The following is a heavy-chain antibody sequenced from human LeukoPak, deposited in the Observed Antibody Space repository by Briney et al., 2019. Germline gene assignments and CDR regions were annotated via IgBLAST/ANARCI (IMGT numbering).Heavy chain of an antibody. CDR3: ARRSSSGSGFDY. CDR1: GFTLDHYG. CDR2: INWNGDTT. D-gene: IGHD6-6*01. Sequence: GGSLRLSCAASGFTLDHYGLTWVRQAPGKGLELLSGINWNGDTTIYADSVKGRLTISRDNAKSSLYLQMDSLRVEDTALYYCARRSSSGSGFDYWGQGTLVTVSS. V-gene: IGHV3-20*04. J-gene: IGHJ4*02.